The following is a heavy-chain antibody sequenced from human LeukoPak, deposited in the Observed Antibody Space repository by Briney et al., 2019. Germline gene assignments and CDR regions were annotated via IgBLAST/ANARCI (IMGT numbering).Heavy chain of an antibody. CDR1: GFTFRSYA. Sequence: GGSLRLSCAASGFTFRSYAMNWVRQGPGKGLEWVSTMSASDAGTYYADSVKGRFTISRDNSKNTLYLQMNSLRVEDTAVYYCAKDLVVQQLGYFYFDYWGQGTLVTVSS. CDR3: AKDLVVQQLGYFYFDY. J-gene: IGHJ4*02. V-gene: IGHV3-23*01. CDR2: MSASDAGT. D-gene: IGHD6-13*01.